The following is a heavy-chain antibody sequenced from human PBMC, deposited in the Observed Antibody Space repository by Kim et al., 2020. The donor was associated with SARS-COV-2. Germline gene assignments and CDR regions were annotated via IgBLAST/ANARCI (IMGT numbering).Heavy chain of an antibody. J-gene: IGHJ4*02. CDR3: ARDCISTSCFDS. V-gene: IGHV3-74*01. D-gene: IGHD2-2*01. Sequence: GGSLRLSCTASGFTFGNYWVHWVRQAPGKGLEWVSYINNDGRTTSHADSVKGRFTISRDNAKNTLFLQMNSLRAEDTAVYYCARDCISTSCFDSWGPGTLVTVSS. CDR1: GFTFGNYW. CDR2: INNDGRTT.